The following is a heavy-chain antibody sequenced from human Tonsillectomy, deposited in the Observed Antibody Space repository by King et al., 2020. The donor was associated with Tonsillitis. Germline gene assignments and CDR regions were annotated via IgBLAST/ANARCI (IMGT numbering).Heavy chain of an antibody. V-gene: IGHV3-23*04. Sequence: EQLVQSGGGLVQPGGSLRISCAASGFTFSSYAMSWVRQAPGKGLEWVSAISGSGGSTYYADSVKGRFTISRDNSKNTLYLQMNSLRAEDTAVYYCAKGGDCSSASCYKGGMDVWGQGTTVTVSS. J-gene: IGHJ6*02. CDR3: AKGGDCSSASCYKGGMDV. CDR1: GFTFSSYA. CDR2: ISGSGGST. D-gene: IGHD2-2*02.